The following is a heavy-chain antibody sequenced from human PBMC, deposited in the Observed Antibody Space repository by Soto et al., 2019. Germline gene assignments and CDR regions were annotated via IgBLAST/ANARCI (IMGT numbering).Heavy chain of an antibody. D-gene: IGHD3-22*01. Sequence: QITLKESGPTLVKPTQTLTLTCTFSGFSLSTSGVGVGWIRQPPGKTLEWLALIYWDDDKRYSPSLKSRLTITKDTSKNQVVLTMTNMDPVDTATYYCAHRGGWYYYDSSGYSYFDYWGQLTLFIVSS. J-gene: IGHJ4*02. V-gene: IGHV2-5*02. CDR3: AHRGGWYYYDSSGYSYFDY. CDR1: GFSLSTSGVG. CDR2: IYWDDDK.